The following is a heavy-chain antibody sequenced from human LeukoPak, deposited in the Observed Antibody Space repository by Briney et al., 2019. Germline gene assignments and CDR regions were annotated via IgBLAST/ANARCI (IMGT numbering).Heavy chain of an antibody. CDR1: GASISQGRYY. J-gene: IGHJ4*02. CDR3: ARDNGFRYSYTNYFDY. D-gene: IGHD2-8*01. V-gene: IGHV4-61*02. Sequence: SETLPLTCAVSGASISQGRYYWSWIRQPAGKALEWIGRVYASGSTYYKSSLQSRLTISVDTANNRFSLELTSVTAADTAVYYCARDNGFRYSYTNYFDYGGQGILVTVSS. CDR2: VYASGST.